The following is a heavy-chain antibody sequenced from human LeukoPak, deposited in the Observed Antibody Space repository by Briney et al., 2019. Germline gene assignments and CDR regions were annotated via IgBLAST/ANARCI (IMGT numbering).Heavy chain of an antibody. CDR1: GLNFDDSA. V-gene: IGHV3-43*02. CDR2: ISGDGSAT. D-gene: IGHD2/OR15-2a*01. Sequence: GGSLRLSCVASGLNFDDSAMHWVRQAPGKGLEWVSLISGDGSATHHGDSVKGRFTISRDNSKDSVYLQMSGLTVEDTAFYYCAKGDNSFFFTFDYWGQGALVTVSS. CDR3: AKGDNSFFFTFDY. J-gene: IGHJ4*02.